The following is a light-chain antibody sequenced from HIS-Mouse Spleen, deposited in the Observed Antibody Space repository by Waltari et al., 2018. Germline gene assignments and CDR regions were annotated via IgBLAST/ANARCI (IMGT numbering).Light chain of an antibody. CDR1: SSNIGSNT. J-gene: IGLJ3*02. V-gene: IGLV1-44*01. CDR3: AAWDDSLNGWV. Sequence: QSVLTQPPSASGTPGQRVTISCSGSSSNIGSNTVNWYQQLPGTAPKPLVYSNNQRPSGVPHRCAGSRSGTAASLAISGLQSEDEADYYWAAWDDSLNGWVFGGGTKLTVL. CDR2: SNN.